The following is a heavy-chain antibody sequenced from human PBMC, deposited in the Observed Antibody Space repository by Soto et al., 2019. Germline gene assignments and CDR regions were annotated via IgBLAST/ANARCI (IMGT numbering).Heavy chain of an antibody. Sequence: GASVKVSCKASGYTFTGYYMHWVRQAPGQGLEWMGWINAGNGNTKYSQKFQGRVTITRDTSASTAYMELSSLRSEDTAVYYCARGLPTYSNYDYWGQGTLVTVSS. CDR3: ARGLPTYSNYDY. V-gene: IGHV1-3*01. CDR2: INAGNGNT. J-gene: IGHJ4*02. D-gene: IGHD4-4*01. CDR1: GYTFTGYY.